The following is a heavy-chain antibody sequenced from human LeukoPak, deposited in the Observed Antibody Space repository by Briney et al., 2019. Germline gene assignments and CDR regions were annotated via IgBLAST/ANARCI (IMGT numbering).Heavy chain of an antibody. CDR1: GGFISSSIYY. D-gene: IGHD3-3*01. J-gene: IGHJ5*02. CDR3: ARPDRYDFWFDP. V-gene: IGHV4-39*01. CDR2: IYYSGST. Sequence: PSETLSLTCTVSGGFISSSIYYWGWIRQPPGKGLEWIGSIYYSGSTYYNPSLKSRVTISVDTSKNQFSLKLSSVTAADTAVYYCARPDRYDFWFDPWGQGTLVTVSS.